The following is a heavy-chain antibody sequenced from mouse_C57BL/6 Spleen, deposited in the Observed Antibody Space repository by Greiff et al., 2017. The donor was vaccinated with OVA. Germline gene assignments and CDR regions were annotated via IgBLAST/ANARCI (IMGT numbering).Heavy chain of an antibody. V-gene: IGHV5-4*03. CDR3: ARAQSSYAMDY. CDR2: ISDGGSYT. Sequence: EVKLMESGGGLVKPGGSLKLSCAASGFTFSSYAMSWVRQTPEKRLEWVATISDGGSYTYYPDNVKGRFTISRDNAKNNLYLQMSHLKSEDTAMYYCARAQSSYAMDYWGQGTSVTVSS. D-gene: IGHD6-1*01. J-gene: IGHJ4*01. CDR1: GFTFSSYA.